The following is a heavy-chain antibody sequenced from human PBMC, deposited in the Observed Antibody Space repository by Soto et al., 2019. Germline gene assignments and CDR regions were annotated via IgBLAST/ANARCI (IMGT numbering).Heavy chain of an antibody. CDR1: GFTFSSYG. CDR3: ARDFGGSTGDYYYGMDV. D-gene: IGHD5-12*01. J-gene: IGHJ6*02. CDR2: IWYDGSNK. Sequence: GGSLRLSCAASGFTFSSYGMHWVRQAPGKGLEWVAVIWYDGSNKYYADSVKGRFTISRDNSKNTLYLQMNSLRAEDTAVYYCARDFGGSTGDYYYGMDVWGQGTTVTVSS. V-gene: IGHV3-33*01.